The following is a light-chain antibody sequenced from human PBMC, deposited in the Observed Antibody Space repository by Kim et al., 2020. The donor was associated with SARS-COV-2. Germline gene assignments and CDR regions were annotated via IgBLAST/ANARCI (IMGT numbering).Light chain of an antibody. J-gene: IGKJ1*01. V-gene: IGKV3-20*01. Sequence: LSPGEGATLSCRASRSVSSSYLAWYQQKPGQAPRLLIYGASSRATGIPDRFSGSGSGTDFTLTISRLEPEDFAVYYCQQYDSSRTFGQGTKVDIK. CDR2: GAS. CDR1: RSVSSSY. CDR3: QQYDSSRT.